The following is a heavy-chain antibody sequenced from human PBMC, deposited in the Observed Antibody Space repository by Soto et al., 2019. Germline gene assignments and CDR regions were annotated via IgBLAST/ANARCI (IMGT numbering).Heavy chain of an antibody. D-gene: IGHD2-15*01. CDR2: IDPSDSYT. Sequence: GESLKISCKGSGYSFTSYWISWVRQMPGKGLEWMGRIDPSDSYTNYSPSFQGHVTISADKSISTAYLQWSSLKASDTAVYYCARLNKRGYCSGGSCLSYYYYGMDVWGQGTTVTVSS. J-gene: IGHJ6*02. CDR1: GYSFTSYW. V-gene: IGHV5-10-1*01. CDR3: ARLNKRGYCSGGSCLSYYYYGMDV.